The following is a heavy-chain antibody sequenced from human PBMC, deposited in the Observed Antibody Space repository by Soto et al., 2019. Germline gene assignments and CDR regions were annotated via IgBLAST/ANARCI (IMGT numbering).Heavy chain of an antibody. D-gene: IGHD3-22*01. CDR3: ARAVRYYDSSGYYSSSPFDY. J-gene: IGHJ4*02. CDR1: GGSISGYY. CDR2: IYTSGST. Sequence: QVQLQESGPGLVKPSETLSLTCTVSGGSISGYYWSWIRQPAGKGLEWIGRIYTSGSTNYNPSLKSRVTMSVDTSKNQFSLKLSSVTAADTAVYYCARAVRYYDSSGYYSSSPFDYWGQGTLVTVSS. V-gene: IGHV4-4*07.